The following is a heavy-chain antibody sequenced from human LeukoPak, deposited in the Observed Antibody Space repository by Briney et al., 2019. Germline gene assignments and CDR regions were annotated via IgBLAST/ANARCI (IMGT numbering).Heavy chain of an antibody. CDR1: GGSFSGYY. CDR2: INHSGST. V-gene: IGHV4-34*01. CDR3: ARETSGTYYNPLGYMDV. Sequence: SSETLSLTCAVYGGSFSGYYWSWIRQPPGKRLEWIGEINHSGSTNYNPSLKSRVTMSVDTSKNQFSLKLSSVTAADTAVYYCARETSGTYYNPLGYMDVWGKGTTVTVSS. J-gene: IGHJ6*03. D-gene: IGHD3-10*01.